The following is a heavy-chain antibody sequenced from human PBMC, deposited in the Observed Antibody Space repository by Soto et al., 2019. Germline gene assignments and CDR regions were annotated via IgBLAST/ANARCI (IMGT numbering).Heavy chain of an antibody. CDR1: GYTFTDYA. D-gene: IGHD1-26*01. J-gene: IGHJ4*02. V-gene: IGHV1-3*05. CDR3: AGEASYSGSYYVGY. Sequence: QVQAVQSGAEEKKPGASVKVSCRASGYTFTDYAIHWVRQAPGQSLEWMGWINVGNGNTIYSQKFQARVTIARDTSASTAFMELSSLTSEDTAVYYCAGEASYSGSYYVGYWGQGTLVTVSS. CDR2: INVGNGNT.